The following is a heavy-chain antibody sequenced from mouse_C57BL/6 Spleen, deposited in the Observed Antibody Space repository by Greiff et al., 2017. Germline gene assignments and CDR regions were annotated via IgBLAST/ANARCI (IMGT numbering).Heavy chain of an antibody. J-gene: IGHJ3*01. Sequence: EVQLQQSGPELVKPGASVKMSCKASGYTFTDYNMHWVKQSHGKSLEWIGYINPNNGGTSYNQKFKGKATLTVNTSTSTAYMELRSLTSEDSAVYYCARGIYYDCDDAWFAYWGQGTLVTVSA. CDR1: GYTFTDYN. D-gene: IGHD2-4*01. CDR3: ARGIYYDCDDAWFAY. V-gene: IGHV1-22*01. CDR2: INPNNGGT.